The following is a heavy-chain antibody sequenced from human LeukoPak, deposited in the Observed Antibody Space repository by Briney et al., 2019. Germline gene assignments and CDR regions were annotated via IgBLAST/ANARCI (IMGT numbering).Heavy chain of an antibody. CDR3: ARGVGGNDDY. J-gene: IGHJ4*02. D-gene: IGHD4-23*01. Sequence: GGSLRLSCAASGFTFRNKWMHWVRQAPGKGLVWVSRINSGASTTSYADSVKGRFTISRDNAKNTLYLQMNSLRAEDTAVYYCARGVGGNDDYWGQGTLVTVSS. CDR1: GFTFRNKW. CDR2: INSGASTT. V-gene: IGHV3-74*01.